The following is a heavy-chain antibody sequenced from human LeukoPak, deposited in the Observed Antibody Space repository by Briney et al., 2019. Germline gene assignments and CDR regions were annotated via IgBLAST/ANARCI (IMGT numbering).Heavy chain of an antibody. J-gene: IGHJ5*01. D-gene: IGHD6-25*01. CDR1: GFTFSTYA. Sequence: GGSLRLSCAASGFTFSTYAMHWVRQAPGKGLEYVSSITSNGDNTFYANSVKGRFTISRDNSKNTLYLQMGSLRAEDMAVYYCARGSGWFVYWGQGTPVTVSS. V-gene: IGHV3-64*01. CDR2: ITSNGDNT. CDR3: ARGSGWFVY.